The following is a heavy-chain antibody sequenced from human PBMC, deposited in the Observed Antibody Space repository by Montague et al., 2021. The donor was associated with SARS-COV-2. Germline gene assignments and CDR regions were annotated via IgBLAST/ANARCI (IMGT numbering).Heavy chain of an antibody. J-gene: IGHJ6*02. CDR1: GFSLSTSGMG. V-gene: IGHV2-5*01. CDR2: IYWYDDK. CDR3: AHVFPHRSPYWGMDV. Sequence: PALVKPTQTLTLTCTFSGFSLSTSGMGMGWIRQPPGKALEWLAVIYWYDDKCYSTSLKSRLTIRKGTSKNQVVLTMTNMDPVDTATYYCAHVFPHRSPYWGMDVWGRGTPVTVSS. D-gene: IGHD2-8*02.